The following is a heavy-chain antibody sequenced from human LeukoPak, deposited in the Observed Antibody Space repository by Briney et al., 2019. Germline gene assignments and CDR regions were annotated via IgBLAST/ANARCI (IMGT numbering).Heavy chain of an antibody. V-gene: IGHV4-31*03. CDR1: GGSISSADYY. J-gene: IGHJ4*02. D-gene: IGHD2-8*02. CDR2: IYYSGST. Sequence: SETLSLTCTVSGGSISSADYYWSWIRQHPGKGLEWIGYIYYSGSTYYNPSLKSRVTISVDTSKNQFSLKLSSVTAADTAVYYCARVLRSTGPPDYWGQGTLVTVSS. CDR3: ARVLRSTGPPDY.